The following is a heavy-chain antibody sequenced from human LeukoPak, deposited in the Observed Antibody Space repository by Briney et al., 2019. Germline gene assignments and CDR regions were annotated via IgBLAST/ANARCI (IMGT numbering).Heavy chain of an antibody. CDR3: ARACTSGSYCFYGLDV. V-gene: IGHV4-30-2*01. J-gene: IGHJ6*02. Sequence: SETLSLTCAVSGGSISSGGSSWSWIRQPPGKGLEWIGYIYHGGSTYYNPSLKSRVTISLDRSKNQFSLSLSSVTAADTVVYYCARACTSGSYCFYGLDVWGQGTTVTVSS. CDR1: GGSISSGGSS. CDR2: IYHGGST. D-gene: IGHD2-8*01.